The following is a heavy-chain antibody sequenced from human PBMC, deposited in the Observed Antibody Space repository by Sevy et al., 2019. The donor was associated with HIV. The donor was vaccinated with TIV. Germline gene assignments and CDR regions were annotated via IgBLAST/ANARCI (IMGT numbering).Heavy chain of an antibody. V-gene: IGHV3-30*04. CDR3: ASERRIIMLGEVYDDFDI. J-gene: IGHJ3*02. CDR2: ISYDGSNK. D-gene: IGHD2-8*01. Sequence: GGSLRLSCAASGFVFSSYAMHWVRQAPGKGLEWVAVISYDGSNKDYADSVKGRFTISRENSNSALYLQMNSLRAEDTAVYHCASERRIIMLGEVYDDFDIWGQGTMVTVSS. CDR1: GFVFSSYA.